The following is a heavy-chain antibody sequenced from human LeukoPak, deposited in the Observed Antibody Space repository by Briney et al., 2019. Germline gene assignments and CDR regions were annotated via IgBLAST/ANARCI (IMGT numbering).Heavy chain of an antibody. Sequence: SQTLSLTCTVSGGSISSGGYYWSWIRQHPGKGLEWIGYIYYSGSTYYNPSLKSRVTISVDTSKNQFSLKLSSVTAADTAVYYCARDLLRFLEWLYTTYYYYGMDVWGQGTTVTVSS. CDR2: IYYSGST. D-gene: IGHD3-3*01. CDR1: GGSISSGGYY. V-gene: IGHV4-31*03. J-gene: IGHJ6*02. CDR3: ARDLLRFLEWLYTTYYYYGMDV.